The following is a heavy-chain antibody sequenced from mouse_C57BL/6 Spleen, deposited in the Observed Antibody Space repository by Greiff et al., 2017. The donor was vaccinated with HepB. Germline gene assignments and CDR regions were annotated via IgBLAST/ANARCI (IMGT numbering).Heavy chain of an antibody. CDR3: ASAIYYYGSGAY. J-gene: IGHJ3*01. D-gene: IGHD1-1*01. CDR2: ISDGGSYT. Sequence: DVKLVESGGGLVKPGGSLKLSCAASGFTFSSYAMSWVRQTPEKRLEWVATISDGGSYTYYPDNVKGRFTISRDNAKNNLYLQMSHLKSEDTAMYYWASAIYYYGSGAYWGQGTLVTVSA. V-gene: IGHV5-4*03. CDR1: GFTFSSYA.